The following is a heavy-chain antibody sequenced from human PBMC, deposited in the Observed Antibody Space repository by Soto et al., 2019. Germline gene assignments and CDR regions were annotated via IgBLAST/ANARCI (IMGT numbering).Heavy chain of an antibody. CDR3: AREGGGSGSLVYFDY. Sequence: SETLSLTCTVSGGSISSGGYYWSWIRQHPGKGLEWIGYIYYSGSTYYNPSLKSRVTISVDTSKNQFSLKLSSVTAADTAVYYCAREGGGSGSLVYFDYWGQGTLVTVSS. D-gene: IGHD3-10*01. V-gene: IGHV4-31*03. CDR2: IYYSGST. CDR1: GGSISSGGYY. J-gene: IGHJ4*02.